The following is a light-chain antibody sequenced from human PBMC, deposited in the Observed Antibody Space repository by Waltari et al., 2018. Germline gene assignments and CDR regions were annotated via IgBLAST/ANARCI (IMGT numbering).Light chain of an antibody. CDR3: QQYDTYWT. J-gene: IGKJ1*01. CDR1: QSISGW. CDR2: KAS. Sequence: DIQMTQSPSTVSASVGDRVTITCRASQSISGWLAWYQQKPGKAPKLLIQKASSLEGGVPSRFSGSGSGTEFTLTISSLQPDDFATYYCQQYDTYWTFGQGTKVEIK. V-gene: IGKV1-5*03.